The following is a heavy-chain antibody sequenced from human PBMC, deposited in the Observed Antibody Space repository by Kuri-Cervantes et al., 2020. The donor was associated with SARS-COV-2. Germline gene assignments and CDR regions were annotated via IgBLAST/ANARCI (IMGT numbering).Heavy chain of an antibody. Sequence: GGSLRLSCVASGFTFSAYTLNWVRQAPGKGLEWVSSITRSSVYISYADSLKGRFTISRDNSKNTLYLQTNSLRAEDTAVYYCATPREYYDSSGSFDYWGQGTLVTVSS. V-gene: IGHV3-21*01. J-gene: IGHJ4*02. D-gene: IGHD3-22*01. CDR2: ITRSSVYI. CDR3: ATPREYYDSSGSFDY. CDR1: GFTFSAYT.